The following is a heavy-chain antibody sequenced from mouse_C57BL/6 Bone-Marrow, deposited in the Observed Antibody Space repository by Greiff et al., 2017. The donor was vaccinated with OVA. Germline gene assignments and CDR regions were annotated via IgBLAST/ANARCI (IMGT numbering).Heavy chain of an antibody. CDR3: AIYYYFYSSSSFDY. CDR1: GYTFTSYG. CDR2: IYPSSGNT. J-gene: IGHJ2*01. V-gene: IGHV1-81*01. Sequence: VQLQQSGAELARPGASVKLSCKASGYTFTSYGIRWVKQRPGQGLEWIGEIYPSSGNTHYNEKFKGKATLTADKSSSTAYMKLLSITSEDSAVYYCAIYYYFYSSSSFDYWGQGTTLTVSS. D-gene: IGHD1-1*01.